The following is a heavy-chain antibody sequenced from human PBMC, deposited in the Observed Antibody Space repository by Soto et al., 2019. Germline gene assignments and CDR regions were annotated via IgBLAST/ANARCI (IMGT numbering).Heavy chain of an antibody. CDR2: IYHSGST. CDR3: ARAGGLGAVAVDY. J-gene: IGHJ4*02. CDR1: GGSISSGGYS. Sequence: QLQLQESGSGLVKPSQTLSLTCSVSGGSISSGGYSWSWIRQPPGKGLEWIGYIYHSGSTYYNPSLRSRVTISVDRSKNQFSLKLSSVTAADTAVYYCARAGGLGAVAVDYWGQGTLVTVSS. V-gene: IGHV4-30-2*01. D-gene: IGHD6-19*01.